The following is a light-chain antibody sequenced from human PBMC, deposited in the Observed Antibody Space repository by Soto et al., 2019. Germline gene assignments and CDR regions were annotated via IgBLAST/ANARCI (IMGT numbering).Light chain of an antibody. CDR1: SSDVGGYNY. V-gene: IGLV2-14*01. J-gene: IGLJ1*01. CDR2: DVS. Sequence: QSAPTQPASVSGSPGQSITISCTGTSSDVGGYNYVSWYQQHPGEAPKLLIYDVSNRPSGVSNRFSGSKSGNTASLTISGLQAEDEADYYCSSYRSSSTVYVFGTGTKVTVL. CDR3: SSYRSSSTVYV.